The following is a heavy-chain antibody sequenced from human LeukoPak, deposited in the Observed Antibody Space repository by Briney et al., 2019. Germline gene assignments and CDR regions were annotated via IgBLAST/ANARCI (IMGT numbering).Heavy chain of an antibody. CDR1: GGSISSGDYY. CDR3: ARIHRYCSGGACYVLDN. CDR2: VYYSGST. Sequence: SETLSLTCTVSGGSISSGDYYWSWIRQPPGRGLEWIGYVYYSGSTNYNPSFKSRITISVDTSRNQFSLQLSSVTAADTAVYYCARIHRYCSGGACYVLDNWGQGTLVAVSS. D-gene: IGHD2-15*01. V-gene: IGHV4-61*08. J-gene: IGHJ4*02.